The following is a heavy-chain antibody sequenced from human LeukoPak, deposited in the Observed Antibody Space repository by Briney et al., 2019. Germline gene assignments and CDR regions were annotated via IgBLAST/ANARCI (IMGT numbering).Heavy chain of an antibody. CDR1: GYTFTGYY. Sequence: ASVKVSCKASGYTFTGYYMHWVRQAPGQGLEWMGWINPNSGGTNYAQKFQGRVTMTRDTSISTAYMELSSLRSEDTAVYYCARGLTGKLGWFDPWGQGTLVTVSS. D-gene: IGHD1-20*01. CDR3: ARGLTGKLGWFDP. V-gene: IGHV1-2*02. CDR2: INPNSGGT. J-gene: IGHJ5*02.